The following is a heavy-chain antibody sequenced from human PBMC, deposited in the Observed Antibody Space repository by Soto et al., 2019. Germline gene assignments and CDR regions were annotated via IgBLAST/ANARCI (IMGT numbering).Heavy chain of an antibody. J-gene: IGHJ4*02. V-gene: IGHV3-23*01. CDR1: GFTFSSYA. Sequence: EVQLLESGGGLVQPGGSLRLSCAASGFTFSSYAMSWVRQAPGKGLEWVSAISGSGGSTYYADSVKGRFTISRDNAKNTLYMQMNSLRAEDTAVYYCAKEVQYYYDSSGSYYFDDWGQVTLVTVSS. D-gene: IGHD3-22*01. CDR3: AKEVQYYYDSSGSYYFDD. CDR2: ISGSGGST.